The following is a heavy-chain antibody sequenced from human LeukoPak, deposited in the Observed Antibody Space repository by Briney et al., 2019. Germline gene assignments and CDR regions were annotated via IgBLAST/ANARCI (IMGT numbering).Heavy chain of an antibody. J-gene: IGHJ4*02. CDR3: AKAQWLITIDY. D-gene: IGHD6-19*01. CDR1: GFTFSSYS. Sequence: GSLRLSCAASGFTFSSYSMNWVRQAPGKGLEWVSSISSSSSYIYYADSVKGRFTISRDNSKNTLYLQMNSLRAEDTAVYYCAKAQWLITIDYWGQGTLVTVSS. CDR2: ISSSSSYI. V-gene: IGHV3-21*04.